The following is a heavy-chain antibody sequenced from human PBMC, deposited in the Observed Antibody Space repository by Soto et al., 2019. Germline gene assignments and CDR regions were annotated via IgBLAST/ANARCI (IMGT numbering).Heavy chain of an antibody. V-gene: IGHV1-46*03. CDR2: INPSGGST. CDR1: GYIFASYG. Sequence: ASVKVSCKASGYIFASYGISWVRQAPGQGLEWMGWINPSGGSTSYAQKFQGRVTMTRDTSTSTVYLELSSLRSEDTAVYYCARDPRYSGLQAPDAFDIWGQGTMVTVSS. D-gene: IGHD5-12*01. J-gene: IGHJ3*02. CDR3: ARDPRYSGLQAPDAFDI.